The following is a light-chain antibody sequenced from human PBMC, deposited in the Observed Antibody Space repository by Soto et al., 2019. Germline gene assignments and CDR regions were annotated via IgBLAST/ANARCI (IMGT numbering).Light chain of an antibody. J-gene: IGKJ4*01. CDR2: GAS. Sequence: EIVLTQSPGTLSLSPVAGATLSCLASQTVSSNYLAWYQQRPGQAPRLIIYGASSRATGIPDRFSGSGSGTDFTLTISRLEPEDFAFYYCQQRNSWPLTGGGGTKVDIK. V-gene: IGKV3D-20*02. CDR3: QQRNSWPLT. CDR1: QTVSSNY.